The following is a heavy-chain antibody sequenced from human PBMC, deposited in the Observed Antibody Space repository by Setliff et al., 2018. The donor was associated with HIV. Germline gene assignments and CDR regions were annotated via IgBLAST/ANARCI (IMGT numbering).Heavy chain of an antibody. CDR2: IHYNGRT. D-gene: IGHD2-2*02. Sequence: SETLSLTCTVSGDSITNDDYYWGWIRQPPGKGLEWITIIHYNGRTYYDPSLKSRVTIFVDTSKTQFYLKLRSVTASDTAVYYCARYTSKVDWFDPWGQGTLVTVSS. J-gene: IGHJ5*02. CDR1: GDSITNDDYY. V-gene: IGHV4-39*01. CDR3: ARYTSKVDWFDP.